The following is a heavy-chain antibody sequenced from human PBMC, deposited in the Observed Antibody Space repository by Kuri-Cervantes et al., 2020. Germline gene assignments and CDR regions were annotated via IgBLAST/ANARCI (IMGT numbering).Heavy chain of an antibody. D-gene: IGHD3-9*01. V-gene: IGHV4-30-2*02. J-gene: IGHJ4*02. CDR3: ASTSDILTGYADYFDY. CDR1: GGSISSGGYS. Sequence: SETLSLTCAVSGGSISSGGYSWSWVRQPPGKGLEWIGYIYHSGSTYYNPSLKSRVTISVDRSKNQFSLKLSSVTAADTAVYYCASTSDILTGYADYFDYWGQGTLVTVSS. CDR2: IYHSGST.